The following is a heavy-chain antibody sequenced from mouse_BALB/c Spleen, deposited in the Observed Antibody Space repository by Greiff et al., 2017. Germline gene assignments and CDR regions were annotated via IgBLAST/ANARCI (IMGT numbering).Heavy chain of an antibody. Sequence: VHVKQSGAELVKPGASVKLSCTASGFNIKDTYMHWVKQRPEQGLEWIGRIDPANGNTKYDPKFQGKATITADTSSNTAYLQLSSLTSEDTAVYYCARWGVVAEAYWGQGTLVTVSA. D-gene: IGHD1-1*01. V-gene: IGHV14-3*02. J-gene: IGHJ3*01. CDR2: IDPANGNT. CDR3: ARWGVVAEAY. CDR1: GFNIKDTY.